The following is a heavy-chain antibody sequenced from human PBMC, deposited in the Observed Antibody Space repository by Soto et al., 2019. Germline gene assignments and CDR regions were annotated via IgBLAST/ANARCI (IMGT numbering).Heavy chain of an antibody. V-gene: IGHV1-46*01. CDR1: GYTFTSYY. D-gene: IGHD3-10*01. CDR3: ARERRSFRELLGSTLDV. Sequence: QVQLVQSGAEVKKPGASVKVSCKASGYTFTSYYMHWVRQAPGQGLEWMGIINHSGGSTSYAHKFQGRHTMTRDTHTSTVYMELSSLRSADTAVYYCARERRSFRELLGSTLDVWGQGTTVTVSS. J-gene: IGHJ6*02. CDR2: INHSGGST.